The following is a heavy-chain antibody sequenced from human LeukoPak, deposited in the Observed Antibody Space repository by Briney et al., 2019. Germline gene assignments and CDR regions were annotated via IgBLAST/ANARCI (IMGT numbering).Heavy chain of an antibody. J-gene: IGHJ6*02. CDR1: GGSISSSSYY. V-gene: IGHV4-39*01. CDR3: GYYLYYGMDV. Sequence: PSETLSLTRTVSGGSISSSSYYWGWIRQPPGKGLEWIGSIYYSGSTYYNPSLKSRVTISVDTSKNQFSLKLSSVTAADTAVYYCGYYLYYGMDVWGQGNTVTVSS. CDR2: IYYSGST. D-gene: IGHD3-10*01.